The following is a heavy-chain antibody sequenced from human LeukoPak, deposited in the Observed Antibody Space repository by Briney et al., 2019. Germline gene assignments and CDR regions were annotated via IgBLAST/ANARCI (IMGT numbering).Heavy chain of an antibody. D-gene: IGHD5-12*01. V-gene: IGHV4-59*01. CDR3: ARDRWREPNSGYDYLDY. CDR2: IYYSGST. Sequence: SETLSLTCTVSGGSISSYYWSWIRQPPGKGLEWIGYIYYSGSTNYNPSLKSRVTISVDTSKNQFSLKLSSVTAADTAVYYCARDRWREPNSGYDYLDYWGQGTLVTVSS. J-gene: IGHJ4*02. CDR1: GGSISSYY.